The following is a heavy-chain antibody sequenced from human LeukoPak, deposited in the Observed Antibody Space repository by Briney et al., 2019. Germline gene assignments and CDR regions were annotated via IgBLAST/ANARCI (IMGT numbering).Heavy chain of an antibody. V-gene: IGHV3-74*01. CDR2: INSDGSST. J-gene: IGHJ5*02. CDR3: VRETSYRFDP. Sequence: GGSLRLSCAASGFTFSSYWMHWVRQAPGKGLVWVSRINSDGSSTSYADSVKGRFTISRDNAKNSLYLQMNSLGGEDTAVYYCVRETSYRFDPWGQGTLVIVSS. CDR1: GFTFSSYW.